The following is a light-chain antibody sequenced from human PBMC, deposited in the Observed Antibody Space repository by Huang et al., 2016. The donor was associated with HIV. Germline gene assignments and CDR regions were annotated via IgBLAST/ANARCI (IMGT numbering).Light chain of an antibody. CDR1: QSVTNY. Sequence: EVVLTQSPATLSLSPGERATLSCRASQSVTNYLAWYQQKPGQPPRLLIYDASNRATGVPARFSGSGSGTDFTLTIGSLEPEDFAVYYCQQRGNWPPVTFGGGTKVEIK. CDR2: DAS. CDR3: QQRGNWPPVT. J-gene: IGKJ4*01. V-gene: IGKV3-11*01.